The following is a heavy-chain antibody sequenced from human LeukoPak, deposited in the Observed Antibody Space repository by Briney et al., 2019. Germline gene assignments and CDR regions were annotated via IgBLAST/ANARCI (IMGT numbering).Heavy chain of an antibody. J-gene: IGHJ4*02. CDR1: DYTFTSSG. CDR3: ARTRALDTSGSAYFDY. Sequence: ASVTVSCKASDYTFTSSGISWVRQAPGQGLEWMGWISAYNGNARYAQKFQDRVTMTTVTSTSTAYMELRSLRSDDTAVYYCARTRALDTSGSAYFDYWGQGTLVTVSS. D-gene: IGHD3-22*01. V-gene: IGHV1-18*01. CDR2: ISAYNGNA.